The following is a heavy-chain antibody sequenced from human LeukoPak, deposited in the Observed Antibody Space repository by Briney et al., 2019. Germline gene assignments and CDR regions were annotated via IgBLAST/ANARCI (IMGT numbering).Heavy chain of an antibody. J-gene: IGHJ6*03. CDR2: ITGSGGST. V-gene: IGHV3-23*01. D-gene: IGHD4-11*01. CDR3: AKYITVTTNSYYYYMDV. CDR1: GGSISSSN. Sequence: ETLSLTCAVSGGSISSSNWWSWVRQPPGKGLEWVSAITGSGGSTYYADSVKGRFTISRDNSKNTLYLQMNSLRAEDTAVYYCAKYITVTTNSYYYYMDVWGKGTTVTVSS.